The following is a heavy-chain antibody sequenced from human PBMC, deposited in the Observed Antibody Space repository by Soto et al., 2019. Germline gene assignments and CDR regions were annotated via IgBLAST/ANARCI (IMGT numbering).Heavy chain of an antibody. D-gene: IGHD2-15*01. CDR1: GYTFTGYY. Sequence: ASVKVSCKASGYTFTGYYMHWVRQAPGQGLEWMGWINPNSGGTNYAQKFQGRVTMTRDTSISTAYMELSRLRSDDTAVYFCARGRDAAHHFYSPKGMDVWGQGPTATAP. J-gene: IGHJ6*02. CDR2: INPNSGGT. CDR3: ARGRDAAHHFYSPKGMDV. V-gene: IGHV1-2*02.